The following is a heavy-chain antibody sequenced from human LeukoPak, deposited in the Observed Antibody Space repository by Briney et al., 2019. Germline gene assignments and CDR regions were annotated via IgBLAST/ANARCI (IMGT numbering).Heavy chain of an antibody. V-gene: IGHV3-23*01. Sequence: TGGSLGLSCAASGFNFGNFAMGWVRQAPGKGPEWVSAISASDGSTYYADSVKGRFTISRDNSKNTLYLQMNSLRAEDTAVYYCAKGHYPSGTGKYYFNYWGQGTLVAVST. CDR1: GFNFGNFA. CDR2: ISASDGST. J-gene: IGHJ4*02. CDR3: AKGHYPSGTGKYYFNY. D-gene: IGHD3-10*01.